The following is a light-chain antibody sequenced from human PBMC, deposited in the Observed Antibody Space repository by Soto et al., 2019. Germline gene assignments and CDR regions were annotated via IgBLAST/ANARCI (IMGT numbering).Light chain of an antibody. CDR2: AAS. CDR1: HSSGNQ. V-gene: IGKV3-15*01. J-gene: IGKJ5*01. Sequence: EIVLTQSPGTLSLSPGERATLSCCASHSSGNQVVWYQQNPGQPPRLLTSAASTRATGVPARFRGSGSGTDFTLTIRSLQSEDFAVYDCQEYNSWDPITFGQGTRREIK. CDR3: QEYNSWDPIT.